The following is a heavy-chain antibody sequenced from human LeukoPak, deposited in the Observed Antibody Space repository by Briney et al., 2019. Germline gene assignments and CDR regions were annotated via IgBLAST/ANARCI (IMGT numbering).Heavy chain of an antibody. V-gene: IGHV4-59*01. CDR2: IYYSGST. J-gene: IGHJ4*02. CDR3: ARPREEKLASPFDY. Sequence: SETLSLTCTVSGGSLSSYYWSWIRQPPGKGLEWIGYIYYSGSTNYNPSLKSRVTISVDTNKNQFSLKLSSVTAADTAVYYCARPREEKLASPFDYWGQGTLVTVSS. CDR1: GGSLSSYY.